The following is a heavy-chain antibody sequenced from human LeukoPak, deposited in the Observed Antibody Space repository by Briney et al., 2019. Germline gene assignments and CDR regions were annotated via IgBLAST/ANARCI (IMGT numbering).Heavy chain of an antibody. CDR2: IYPGDSDN. CDR1: GYSFTSYW. D-gene: IGHD3-3*01. V-gene: IGHV5-51*01. CDR3: ARAFWSGYYYYGMDV. J-gene: IGHJ6*02. Sequence: GESLKISCKGSGYSFTSYWIGWVRQMPGKGLEWMGIIYPGDSDNRYSPSFQGQVTISAVKSISTAYLQWSSLKASDTAMYYCARAFWSGYYYYGMDVWGQGTTVTGSS.